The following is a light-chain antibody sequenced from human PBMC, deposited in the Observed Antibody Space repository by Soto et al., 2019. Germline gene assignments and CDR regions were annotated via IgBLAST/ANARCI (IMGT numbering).Light chain of an antibody. CDR3: QQYNNWPQT. CDR2: GSS. V-gene: IGKV3-15*01. Sequence: EVVMTQSPATLSVSPGERATLSCRASQSVSSNLAWYQQKPGQAPRLLIYGSSTRATGIPARFSGSGSGTEFTLTISSLQSEDFAVYYCQQYNNWPQTFGQGTTVDIQ. J-gene: IGKJ1*01. CDR1: QSVSSN.